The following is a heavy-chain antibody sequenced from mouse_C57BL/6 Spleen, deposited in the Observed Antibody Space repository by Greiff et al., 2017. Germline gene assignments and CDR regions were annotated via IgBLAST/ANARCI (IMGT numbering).Heavy chain of an antibody. CDR2: IYPGDGDT. D-gene: IGHD1-1*01. CDR1: GYAFSSYW. Sequence: QVQLQQSGAELVKPGASVKISCKASGYAFSSYWMNWVKQRPGKGLEWIGEIYPGDGDTNYNGKFKGKATLTADKSSSTAYVQLSSLTSEDSAVYVGARFYYYGSSCSYYAMDYWGQGTSVTVSS. V-gene: IGHV1-80*01. J-gene: IGHJ4*01. CDR3: ARFYYYGSSCSYYAMDY.